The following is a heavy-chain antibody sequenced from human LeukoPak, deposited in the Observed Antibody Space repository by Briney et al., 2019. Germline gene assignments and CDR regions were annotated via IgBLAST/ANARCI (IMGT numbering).Heavy chain of an antibody. CDR2: IKQDGTVQ. J-gene: IGHJ6*02. CDR3: ARAIVRRYGMDV. Sequence: PGGSLRLSCAASGFALSAYWMNWVRQAPGKGLQWLANIKQDGTVQHYVDSVKGRFTISRDNAKNSLYLQMNSLRAEDTAVYYCARAIVRRYGMDVWGQGTTVTVSS. CDR1: GFALSAYW. D-gene: IGHD3-16*02. V-gene: IGHV3-7*01.